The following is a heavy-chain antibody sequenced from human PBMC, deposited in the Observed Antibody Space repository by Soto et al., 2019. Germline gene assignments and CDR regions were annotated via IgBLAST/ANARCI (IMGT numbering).Heavy chain of an antibody. Sequence: SETLSLTCAVYGGFLSESYWTWIRQPPGKGLEWIGEINHVGGTNYNPSLKSRVTTSVDTSQNQFSLRLISATAADTAMYFCVRIRYQLPSSVLWLDPWGQGTPVTVSS. CDR2: INHVGGT. V-gene: IGHV4-34*01. CDR1: GGFLSESY. CDR3: VRIRYQLPSSVLWLDP. D-gene: IGHD3-16*01. J-gene: IGHJ5*02.